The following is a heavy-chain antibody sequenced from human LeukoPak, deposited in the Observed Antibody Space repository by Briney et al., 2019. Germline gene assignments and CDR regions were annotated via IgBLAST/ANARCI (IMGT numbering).Heavy chain of an antibody. V-gene: IGHV4-39*01. CDR2: IHYSGTT. J-gene: IGHJ3*02. Sequence: PSETLSLTCTVSGGSISSSSYYWGWIRQPPGKGLEWIGSIHYSGTTYYNPSLKSRVTISVDTSKNQFSLKLSSVTAADTAVYYCARATVTRRIDVFDIWGQGTMVTVSS. CDR3: ARATVTRRIDVFDI. CDR1: GGSISSSSYY. D-gene: IGHD4-11*01.